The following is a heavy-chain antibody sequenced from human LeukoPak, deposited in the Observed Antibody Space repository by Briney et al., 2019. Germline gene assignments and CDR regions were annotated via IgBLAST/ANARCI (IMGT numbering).Heavy chain of an antibody. Sequence: ASVKVSCKASGYTFTSYYMHWVRQAPGQGLEWMGWISAYNGNTNYAQKLQGRVTMTTDTSTSTAYMELRSLRSDDTAVYYCARAIYDYVWGSYRYDFDYWGQGTLVTVSS. CDR3: ARAIYDYVWGSYRYDFDY. V-gene: IGHV1-18*04. CDR2: ISAYNGNT. D-gene: IGHD3-16*02. J-gene: IGHJ4*02. CDR1: GYTFTSYY.